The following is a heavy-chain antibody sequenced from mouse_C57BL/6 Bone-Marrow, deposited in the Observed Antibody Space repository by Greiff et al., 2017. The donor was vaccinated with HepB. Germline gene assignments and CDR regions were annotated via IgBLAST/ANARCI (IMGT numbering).Heavy chain of an antibody. Sequence: EVQVVESGGDLVKPGGSLKLSCAASGFTFSSYGMSWVRQTPDKRLEWVATISSGGSYTYYPDSVKGRFTISRDNAKNTLYLQISSLKSEDTAMYYCATPSDYWGQGTSVTVSS. CDR2: ISSGGSYT. CDR3: ATPSDY. CDR1: GFTFSSYG. V-gene: IGHV5-6*01. J-gene: IGHJ4*01.